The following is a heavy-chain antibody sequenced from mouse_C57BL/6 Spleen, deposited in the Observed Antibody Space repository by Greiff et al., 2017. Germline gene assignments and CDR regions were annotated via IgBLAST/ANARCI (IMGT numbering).Heavy chain of an antibody. J-gene: IGHJ4*01. V-gene: IGHV3-6*01. CDR1: GYSITSGYY. CDR3: ARTYEDYAMDY. CDR2: ISYDGSN. D-gene: IGHD5-1*01. Sequence: EVQLQQSGPGLVKPSQSLSLTCSVTGYSITSGYYWNWIRQFPGNKLEWMGYISYDGSNNYNPSLKNRISITRDTSKNQFFLKLNSVTTEDTATYYCARTYEDYAMDYWGQGTSVTVSS.